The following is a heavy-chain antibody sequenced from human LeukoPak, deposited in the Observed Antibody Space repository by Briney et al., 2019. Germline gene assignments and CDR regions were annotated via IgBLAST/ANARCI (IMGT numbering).Heavy chain of an antibody. CDR2: ISGSGGST. CDR1: GFTVSSNY. Sequence: GGSLRLSCAASGFTVSSNYMSWVRQAPGKGLEWVSAISGSGGSTYYADSVKGRFTISRDNSKNTLYLQMNSLRAEDTAVYYCAYGSGSYSRYWGQGTLVTVSS. J-gene: IGHJ4*02. CDR3: AYGSGSYSRY. V-gene: IGHV3-23*01. D-gene: IGHD3-10*01.